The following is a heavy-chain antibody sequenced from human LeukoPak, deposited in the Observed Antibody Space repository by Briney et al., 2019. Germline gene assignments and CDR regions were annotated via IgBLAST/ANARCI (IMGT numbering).Heavy chain of an antibody. V-gene: IGHV4-59*01. J-gene: IGHJ4*02. CDR3: ARFIVATNANFDY. Sequence: SETLSLTCTVSGGSISSYYWSWIRQPPGKGLEWIGYIYYSGSTNYNPSPKSRVTISVDTSKNQFSLKLSSVTAADTAVYYCARFIVATNANFDYWGQGTLVTVSS. CDR2: IYYSGST. D-gene: IGHD5-12*01. CDR1: GGSISSYY.